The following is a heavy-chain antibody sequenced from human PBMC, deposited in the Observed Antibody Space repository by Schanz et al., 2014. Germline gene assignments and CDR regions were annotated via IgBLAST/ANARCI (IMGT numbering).Heavy chain of an antibody. CDR3: ARDPNTSAWLPYFDA. Sequence: EVHLLESGGGLVQPGGSLRLSCAASGFTFSSYALGWVRQAPGKGLEWVSAISGSGSSTYYADSGKGRFTISRDNSKNTVYLHMNSMRTDDTAMYFCARDPNTSAWLPYFDAWGQGTLVTVSS. CDR2: ISGSGSST. D-gene: IGHD6-19*01. J-gene: IGHJ4*02. V-gene: IGHV3-23*01. CDR1: GFTFSSYA.